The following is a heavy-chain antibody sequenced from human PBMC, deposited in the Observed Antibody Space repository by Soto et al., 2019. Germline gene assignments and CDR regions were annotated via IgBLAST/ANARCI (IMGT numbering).Heavy chain of an antibody. V-gene: IGHV1-18*01. CDR3: ARDRALYGSGSYYYGMDV. D-gene: IGHD3-10*01. CDR2: ISAYNGNT. CDR1: GYTFTSYG. Sequence: QVQLVQSGAEVKKPGASVKVSCKASGYTFTSYGISWVRQAPGQGLEWMGWISAYNGNTNYAQKLQGRVTMTTDTATSTAYMELRSLRSDDTAVYYCARDRALYGSGSYYYGMDVWGQGTTVTVSS. J-gene: IGHJ6*02.